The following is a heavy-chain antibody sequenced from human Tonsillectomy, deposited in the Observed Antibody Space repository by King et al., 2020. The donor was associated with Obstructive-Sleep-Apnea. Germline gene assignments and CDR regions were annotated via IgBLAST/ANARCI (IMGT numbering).Heavy chain of an antibody. J-gene: IGHJ4*02. Sequence: VQLVESGGCLVQPGGSLRLSCAASGFTFRSYVMRLVRQAPGKGLEWVSGISDSGGSTHSADSVKGRFTLSRDNSKNTVYLQMNSLRAEDTAVYYCAKIDYGDYVSFDYWGQGTLVTVSS. CDR1: GFTFRSYV. CDR3: AKIDYGDYVSFDY. D-gene: IGHD4-17*01. CDR2: ISDSGGST. V-gene: IGHV3-23*04.